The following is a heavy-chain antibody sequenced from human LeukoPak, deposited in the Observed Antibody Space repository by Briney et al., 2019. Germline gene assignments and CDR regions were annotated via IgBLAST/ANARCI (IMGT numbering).Heavy chain of an antibody. CDR1: GFTFSNAW. V-gene: IGHV3-15*01. CDR2: IKSKTDGGTT. D-gene: IGHD3-10*01. Sequence: GGSLRLSCAASGFTFSNAWMSWVRQAPGKGLEWVGRIKSKTDGGTTDYAAPVKGRFTISRDDSKNTLYLQMNSLKTEDTAVYYCTTDIWFGELLYVGWGQGTLVTVSS. J-gene: IGHJ4*02. CDR3: TTDIWFGELLYVG.